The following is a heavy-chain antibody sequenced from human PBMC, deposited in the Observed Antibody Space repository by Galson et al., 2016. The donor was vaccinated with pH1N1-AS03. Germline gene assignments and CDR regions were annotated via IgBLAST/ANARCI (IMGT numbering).Heavy chain of an antibody. J-gene: IGHJ4*02. Sequence: ETLSLTCNVSGGSFTYYYWSWIRQPPGKGLEWIGYIYYSGSTNYHPSLRSRLTISLDTSKNQISLELRSVTAADPAVYYCARHGRPHSGVLTALTAFDYWGPGALVTVSS. D-gene: IGHD3-9*01. CDR2: IYYSGST. CDR1: GGSFTYYY. CDR3: ARHGRPHSGVLTALTAFDY. V-gene: IGHV4-59*08.